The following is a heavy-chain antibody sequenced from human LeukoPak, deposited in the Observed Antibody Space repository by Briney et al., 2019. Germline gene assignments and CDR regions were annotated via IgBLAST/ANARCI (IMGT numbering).Heavy chain of an antibody. Sequence: PSETLSLTCTVSNDPISSDYFWAWIRQAPGKGLDYLASVSHSGDTFYNPPLKTRVSISVDTSKNLFSLKLTSVTAADTAIYYSARQSEYYYMDVWGKGTTVSVSS. CDR1: NDPISSDYF. V-gene: IGHV4-38-2*02. CDR3: ARQSEYYYMDV. J-gene: IGHJ6*03. CDR2: VSHSGDT.